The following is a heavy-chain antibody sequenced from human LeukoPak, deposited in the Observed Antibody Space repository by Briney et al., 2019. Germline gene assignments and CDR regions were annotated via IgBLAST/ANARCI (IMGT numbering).Heavy chain of an antibody. CDR2: INQDGSEK. CDR3: ARDHTAAGIIFDY. Sequence: GASLRLSCAASGFTFSSHWMSWVRQAPGKGLEWVANINQDGSEKYYVDSVKGRFIISRDNAKNSLHLQMNSLRAEDTAVYYCARDHTAAGIIFDYWGQGALVTVSS. J-gene: IGHJ4*02. D-gene: IGHD5-18*01. CDR1: GFTFSSHW. V-gene: IGHV3-7*01.